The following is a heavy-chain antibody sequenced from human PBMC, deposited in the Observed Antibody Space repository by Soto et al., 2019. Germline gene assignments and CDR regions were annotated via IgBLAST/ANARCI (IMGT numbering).Heavy chain of an antibody. J-gene: IGHJ4*02. CDR1: GGSLSSGGYY. CDR3: ARRWGYYFDY. Sequence: SETLSLTCPFSGGSLSSGGYYWGWIRQHPGKGLEWIGYIYYSGSTNYNPSLKSRVTISVDTSKNQFSLKLSSVTAADTAVYYCARRWGYYFDYWGQGTLVTVSS. D-gene: IGHD3-16*01. CDR2: IYYSGST. V-gene: IGHV4-61*08.